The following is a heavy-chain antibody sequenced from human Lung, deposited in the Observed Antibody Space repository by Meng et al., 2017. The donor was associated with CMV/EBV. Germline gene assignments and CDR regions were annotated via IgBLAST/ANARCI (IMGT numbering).Heavy chain of an antibody. J-gene: IGHJ4*02. Sequence: SXTLSLXCAVYGGSLNGYDWSWIRQPPGKGLEWIAEFDYSGTNNYSPFLKSRVTISLHSSKNQFSLNVNSVTAADTAVYYCPRAYCSSTSWPEVYWGPGYXVNGAS. CDR1: GGSLNGYD. CDR3: PRAYCSSTSWPEVY. CDR2: FDYSGTN. D-gene: IGHD2-2*01. V-gene: IGHV4-34*01.